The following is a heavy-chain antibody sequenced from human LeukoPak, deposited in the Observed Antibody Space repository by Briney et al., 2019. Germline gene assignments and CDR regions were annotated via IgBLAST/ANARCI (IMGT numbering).Heavy chain of an antibody. Sequence: PSQTLSLTCAVSGGSISGGNYYWTWIRQPAGKGLEWIGRISTSGRTDYNPSLKSRVTISVDTSKNQFSLEVNSVTAADTAVYYCARRRHFDWLLSGSEAFDIWGQGTMVTVSS. CDR2: ISTSGRT. CDR3: ARRRHFDWLLSGSEAFDI. V-gene: IGHV4-61*02. J-gene: IGHJ3*02. CDR1: GGSISGGNYY. D-gene: IGHD3-9*01.